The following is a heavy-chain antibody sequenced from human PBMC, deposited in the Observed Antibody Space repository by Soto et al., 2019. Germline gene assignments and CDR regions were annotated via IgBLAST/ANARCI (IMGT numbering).Heavy chain of an antibody. V-gene: IGHV1-3*01. CDR3: ARGPPYYYGMDV. Sequence: GASVKVSCKASGYTFTSYAMHWVRQAPGQRLEWMGWINAGNGNTKYSQKFQGRVTITRDTSASTAYMELSSLRSEDTAVYYCARGPPYYYGMDVWGQGTTVTVSS. CDR1: GYTFTSYA. J-gene: IGHJ6*02. CDR2: INAGNGNT.